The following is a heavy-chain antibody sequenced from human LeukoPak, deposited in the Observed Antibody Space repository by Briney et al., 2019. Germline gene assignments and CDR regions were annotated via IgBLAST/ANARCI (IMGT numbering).Heavy chain of an antibody. D-gene: IGHD3-10*01. J-gene: IGHJ3*02. V-gene: IGHV4-34*01. CDR2: INHSGST. Sequence: SETLSLTCAVYGGSFSGYYWSWIRQPPGKGLEWIGEINHSGSTNYNPSLKSRVTISLDTPRNQFSLKLNSVTAADTAVYYCAKSNGYGLVDIWGQGTMVTVSS. CDR3: AKSNGYGLVDI. CDR1: GGSFSGYY.